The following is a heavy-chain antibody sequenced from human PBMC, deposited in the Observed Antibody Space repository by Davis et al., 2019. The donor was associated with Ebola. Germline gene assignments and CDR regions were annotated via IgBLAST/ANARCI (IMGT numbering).Heavy chain of an antibody. CDR1: GGTFSSYA. D-gene: IGHD2-2*01. Sequence: SVKVSCKASGGTFSSYAISWVRQAPGQGLEWMGGIIPIFGTANYAQKFQGRVTMTEDTSTDTAYMELSSLRSEDTAVYYCAGIVVVPAATRYYFDYWGQGTLVTVSS. CDR3: AGIVVVPAATRYYFDY. V-gene: IGHV1-69*06. CDR2: IIPIFGTA. J-gene: IGHJ4*02.